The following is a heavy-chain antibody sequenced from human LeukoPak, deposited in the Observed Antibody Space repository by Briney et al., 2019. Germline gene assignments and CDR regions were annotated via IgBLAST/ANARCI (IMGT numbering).Heavy chain of an antibody. D-gene: IGHD3-10*01. J-gene: IGHJ4*02. CDR3: ARLYGSGSYYNPLGY. CDR2: IYPGDSDT. CDR1: GYSFTSYW. V-gene: IGHV5-51*01. Sequence: GESLKISRKGSGYSFTSYWIGWVRQMPGKGLEWMGIIYPGDSDTRYSPSFQGQVTISADKSISTAYLQWSSLKASDTAMYYCARLYGSGSYYNPLGYWGQGTLVTVSS.